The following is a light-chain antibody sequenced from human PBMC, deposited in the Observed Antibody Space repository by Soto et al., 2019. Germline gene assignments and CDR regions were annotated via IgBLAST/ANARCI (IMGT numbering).Light chain of an antibody. CDR1: QSISSK. CDR2: GAS. CDR3: QQYNNWPSIT. V-gene: IGKV3-15*01. Sequence: EIVMTQSPATLSVYPGERATLSCRASQSISSKLAWYQQKRGQAPRLLIYGASTRASGIPARFSGSGSGTEFTLTISSLQSEDFAVYYCQQYNNWPSITFGQGTRLEIK. J-gene: IGKJ5*01.